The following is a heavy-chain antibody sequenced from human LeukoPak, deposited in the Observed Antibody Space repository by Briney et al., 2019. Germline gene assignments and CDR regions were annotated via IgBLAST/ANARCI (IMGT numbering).Heavy chain of an antibody. CDR3: ARAQVPSGEYFDY. Sequence: PSETLSPTCTVSGGSISSYYWSWIRQPPGKGLEWIGYIYYSGSTNYNPSLKSRVTISVDTSKNQFSLKLSSVTAADTAVYYCARAQVPSGEYFDYWGQGTLVTVSS. V-gene: IGHV4-59*01. CDR2: IYYSGST. CDR1: GGSISSYY. D-gene: IGHD2-21*01. J-gene: IGHJ4*02.